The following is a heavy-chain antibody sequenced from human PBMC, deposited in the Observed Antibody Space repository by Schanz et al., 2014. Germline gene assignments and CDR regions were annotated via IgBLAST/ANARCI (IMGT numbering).Heavy chain of an antibody. CDR2: ISYDGNNK. CDR1: GFTFSSYA. J-gene: IGHJ4*02. V-gene: IGHV3-30*04. D-gene: IGHD2-15*01. Sequence: VQLVESGGGLVQPGGSLRLSCAASGFTFSSYAMHWVRQAPGKGLEWVALISYDGNNKYYADSVKGRFTISRDNSKNTLYLRMISLRAEDTAMFYCAREIPAGGHFDSWGQGTLVSVSS. CDR3: AREIPAGGHFDS.